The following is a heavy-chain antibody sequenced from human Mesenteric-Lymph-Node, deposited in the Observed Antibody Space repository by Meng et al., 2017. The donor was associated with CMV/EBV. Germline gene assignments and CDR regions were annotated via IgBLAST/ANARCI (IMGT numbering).Heavy chain of an antibody. CDR2: ISSGGSAI. J-gene: IGHJ4*02. CDR1: GFTFSDYC. D-gene: IGHD3-3*01. CDR3: ARRTAPYDFWSGYSD. Sequence: GESLKISCAASGFTFSDYCMSWIRQPPGKGLEWLSYISSGGSAIYCADSVKGRFTISRDTAKKSLYLQMSSLRAEDTAVYYCARRTAPYDFWSGYSDWGQGTLVTVSS. V-gene: IGHV3-11*01.